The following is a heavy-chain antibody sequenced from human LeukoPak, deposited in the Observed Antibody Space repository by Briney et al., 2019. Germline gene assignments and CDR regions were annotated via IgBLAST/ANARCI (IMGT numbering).Heavy chain of an antibody. D-gene: IGHD6-25*01. CDR2: IYYSGST. CDR3: ARQGGGFWYFDL. J-gene: IGHJ2*01. V-gene: IGHV4-59*08. Sequence: SETLSLTCTVSGGSISSYYWSWIRQPPGKGLEWIGYIYYSGSTNYNPSLKSRVTISVDTSKNQFSLKLTSVTAADTAVYYCARQGGGFWYFDLWGRGTLVTVSS. CDR1: GGSISSYY.